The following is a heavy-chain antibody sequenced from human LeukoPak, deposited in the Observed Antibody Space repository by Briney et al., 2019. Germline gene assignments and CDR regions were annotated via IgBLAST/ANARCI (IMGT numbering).Heavy chain of an antibody. D-gene: IGHD3-22*01. CDR1: GGTFSSYA. CDR2: IIPIFGTA. J-gene: IGHJ3*02. CDR3: ARVTHLFWYDSSEGAFDI. V-gene: IGHV1-69*13. Sequence: SVKVSCTAPGGTFSSYAISWVRQAPGQGLEWMGGIIPIFGTANYAQKFQGRATITADESTSTAYMELSSLRSEDTAVYYCARVTHLFWYDSSEGAFDIWGQGTMVTVSS.